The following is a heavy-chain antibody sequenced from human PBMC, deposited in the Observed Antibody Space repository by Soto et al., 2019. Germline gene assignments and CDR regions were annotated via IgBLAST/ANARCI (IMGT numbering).Heavy chain of an antibody. CDR1: GGSISSYY. J-gene: IGHJ4*02. V-gene: IGHV4-59*01. Sequence: SETLSLTCTVSGGSISSYYWSWIRQPPGKGLEWTGYIYYSGSTNYNPSLKSRVTISVDTSKNQFSLKLSSVTAADTAVYYCARLRITIFGVVIEKYYFDYRAQRTLVTVSS. CDR3: ARLRITIFGVVIEKYYFDY. D-gene: IGHD3-3*01. CDR2: IYYSGST.